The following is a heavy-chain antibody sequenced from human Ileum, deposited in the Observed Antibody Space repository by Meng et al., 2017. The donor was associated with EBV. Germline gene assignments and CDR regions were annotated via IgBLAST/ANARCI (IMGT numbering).Heavy chain of an antibody. J-gene: IGHJ4*02. D-gene: IGHD1-14*01. CDR2: IYYSGNT. Sequence: QVHRQDPAPGLVNPSQTLSLTCTVSGASISSGGYFWSWIRQPPGKGLEWIGYIYYSGNTYYKPSLKSRVTMSVDTSKNQFSLKLSSVTAADTAVYYCARSLTTPYYFDDWGQGTLVTVSS. CDR1: GASISSGGYF. CDR3: ARSLTTPYYFDD. V-gene: IGHV4-30-4*01.